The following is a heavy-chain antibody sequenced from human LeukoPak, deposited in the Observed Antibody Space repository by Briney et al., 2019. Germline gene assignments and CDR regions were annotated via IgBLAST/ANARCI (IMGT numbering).Heavy chain of an antibody. V-gene: IGHV1-8*01. D-gene: IGHD2-15*01. Sequence: ASVKVSCKASGYTFTSYDINWVRQATGQGLEWMGWMNPNSGNTGYAQKFQGRVTMTRNTSISTAYMELSSLRSEDTAVYYCARVRRYCSGGSCYLYYFDYWGQGTLVTVSS. CDR1: GYTFTSYD. J-gene: IGHJ4*02. CDR3: ARVRRYCSGGSCYLYYFDY. CDR2: MNPNSGNT.